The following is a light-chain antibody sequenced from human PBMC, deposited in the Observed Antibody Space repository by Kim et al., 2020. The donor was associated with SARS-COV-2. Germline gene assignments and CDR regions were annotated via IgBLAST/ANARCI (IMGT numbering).Light chain of an antibody. J-gene: IGLJ3*02. CDR1: RRDVGHYDY. CDR2: DVN. Sequence: GQSVTSSCAGTRRDVGHYDYVSWYQHHPGKGPRLLLFDVNKRPSGVPDRFSGSKSGNTASLTISSLQADDEADFYCYSYAGYYNWVFGGGTQLTVL. CDR3: YSYAGYYNWV. V-gene: IGLV2-11*01.